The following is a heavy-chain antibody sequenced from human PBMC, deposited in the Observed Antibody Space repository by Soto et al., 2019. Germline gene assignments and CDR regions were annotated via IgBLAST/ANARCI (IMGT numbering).Heavy chain of an antibody. CDR3: AGGPRPHLSPEHIAARRNEDY. Sequence: VGSLRLSCAASGFTFSSYAMSWVRQAPGKGLEWVSAISGSGGSTYYADSVKGRFTISRDNSKNTLYLQMNSLRAEDTAVYYCAGGPRPHLSPEHIAARRNEDYWGQGTQVTVSS. J-gene: IGHJ4*02. V-gene: IGHV3-23*01. CDR2: ISGSGGST. D-gene: IGHD6-6*01. CDR1: GFTFSSYA.